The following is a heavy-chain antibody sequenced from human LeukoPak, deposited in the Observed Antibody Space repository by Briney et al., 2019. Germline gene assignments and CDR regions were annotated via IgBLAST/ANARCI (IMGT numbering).Heavy chain of an antibody. V-gene: IGHV3-21*01. CDR3: ARERVTTRAFDI. CDR1: GFTFSSYE. CDR2: ISSSSSYI. J-gene: IGHJ3*02. D-gene: IGHD4-17*01. Sequence: ESGGSLRLSCAASGFTFSSYEMNWVRQAPGKGLEWVSSISSSSSYIYYADSVKGRFTISRDNAKNSLYLQMNSLRAEDTAVYYCARERVTTRAFDIWGQGTMVTVSS.